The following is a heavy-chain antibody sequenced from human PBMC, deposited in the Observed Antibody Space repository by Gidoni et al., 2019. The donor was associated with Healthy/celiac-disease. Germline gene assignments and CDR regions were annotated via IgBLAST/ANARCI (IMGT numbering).Heavy chain of an antibody. V-gene: IGHV4-34*01. CDR2: INHSGST. CDR1: GGSFSGYY. D-gene: IGHD5-12*01. J-gene: IGHJ5*02. CDR3: APGPVVEMATTGS. Sequence: QGQLQQWGAGLLKPSETLSLTCAVYGGSFSGYYWSWIRQPPGKGLEWIGEINHSGSTNYNPSLKSRVTISVDTSKNQFSLKLSSVTAADTAVYSCAPGPVVEMATTGSWGQGTLVTVSS.